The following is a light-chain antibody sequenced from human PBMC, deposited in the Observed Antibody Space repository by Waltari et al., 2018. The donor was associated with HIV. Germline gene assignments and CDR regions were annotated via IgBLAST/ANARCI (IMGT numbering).Light chain of an antibody. CDR3: QQSYSTLT. V-gene: IGKV1-39*01. J-gene: IGKJ4*01. CDR2: GAV. Sequence: DIQMTQSPSSLSASVGDRVTITCRASQSIRHYLNWYQHKPGKAPKLLIYGAVTLQSGVPSRFSGSGSGTDFTLTIFSLQPEDFATYFRQQSYSTLTFGGGTKVEIK. CDR1: QSIRHY.